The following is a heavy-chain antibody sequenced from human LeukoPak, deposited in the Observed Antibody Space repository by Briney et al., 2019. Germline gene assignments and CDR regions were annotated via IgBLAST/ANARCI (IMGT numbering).Heavy chain of an antibody. CDR3: SRQYYYYSSGSLDY. CDR2: IYPGDSDT. D-gene: IGHD3-22*01. V-gene: IGHV5-51*01. J-gene: IGHJ4*02. CDR1: GYSFISYW. Sequence: GESLKISCKGSGYSFISYWIAWVRQMPGKGLEWMGIIYPGDSDTRYSPSFQGQVTISADKSISTAYLQCSSLKASDTALYFCSRQYYYYSSGSLDYWGQGTLVTVSS.